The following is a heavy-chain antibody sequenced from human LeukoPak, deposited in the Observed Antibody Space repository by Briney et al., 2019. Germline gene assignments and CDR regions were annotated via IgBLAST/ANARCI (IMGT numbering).Heavy chain of an antibody. J-gene: IGHJ5*02. CDR2: ISGTGSAT. CDR3: ARGYSSRLYNWLDP. Sequence: GGSLRLSCAASAFTFSTYTMTWIRQTPGKGLEWVSTISGTGSATYYADSVRGRFTISRDNAKNTLYLQMNSLTAEDTAVYYCARGYSSRLYNWLDPWGQGTLVTVSS. V-gene: IGHV3-23*01. D-gene: IGHD6-13*01. CDR1: AFTFSTYT.